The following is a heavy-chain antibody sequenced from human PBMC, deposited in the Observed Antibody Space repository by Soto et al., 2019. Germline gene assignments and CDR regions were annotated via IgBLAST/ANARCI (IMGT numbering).Heavy chain of an antibody. CDR1: GGSISSGAYS. V-gene: IGHV4-30-2*01. D-gene: IGHD3-22*01. CDR2: IYHSGST. Sequence: SETLSLTCAVSGGSISSGAYSWSWIRQPPGKGLEWVGYIYHSGSTYYNPSLKSRVTISVDRSKNRFSLNLNSVTAADTAVYYCARYYDSSGYYPHAEYFQHWGQGTLVTVS. J-gene: IGHJ1*01. CDR3: ARYYDSSGYYPHAEYFQH.